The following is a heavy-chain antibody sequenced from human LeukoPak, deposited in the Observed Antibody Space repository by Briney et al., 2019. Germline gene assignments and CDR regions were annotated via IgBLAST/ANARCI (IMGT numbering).Heavy chain of an antibody. CDR1: GFTFSNSA. D-gene: IGHD6-13*01. CDR2: ISGSGGNT. J-gene: IGHJ4*02. Sequence: GGSLRLSCAASGFTFSNSAMNWVRQAPGKGLEWVSSISGSGGNTYYADSVKGRFTISRDNSKNTLYLQMNSLRAEDTAIYYCAKGPLASGTDYWGQGTLVTVSS. V-gene: IGHV3-23*01. CDR3: AKGPLASGTDY.